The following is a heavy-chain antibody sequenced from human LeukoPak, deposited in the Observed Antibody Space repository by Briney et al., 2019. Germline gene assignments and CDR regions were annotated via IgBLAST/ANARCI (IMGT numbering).Heavy chain of an antibody. V-gene: IGHV1-2*02. D-gene: IGHD3-10*01. J-gene: IGHJ3*02. Sequence: GASVKVSCKASGYTFSNYGISWVRQAPGQGLEWMGWINPNSGGTNYAQKFQGRVTMTRDTSISTAYMELSRLRSDDTAVYYCARVVRRGLPEGAFDIWGQGTMVTVSS. CDR1: GYTFSNYG. CDR2: INPNSGGT. CDR3: ARVVRRGLPEGAFDI.